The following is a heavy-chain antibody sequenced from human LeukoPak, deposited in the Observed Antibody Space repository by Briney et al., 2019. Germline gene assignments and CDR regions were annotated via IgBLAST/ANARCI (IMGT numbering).Heavy chain of an antibody. V-gene: IGHV1-2*06. CDR3: ARVGVDLWFDP. CDR2: IIPNSGGT. D-gene: IGHD3/OR15-3a*01. CDR1: GYTFTGYY. Sequence: ASVKVSCKASGYTFTGYYIHWVRRAPGQGLEWMGRIIPNSGGTNYAQKFQGRVTMTRDTSISTAYMELSRLTSDDTAVYYCARVGVDLWFDPWGQGTLVTVSS. J-gene: IGHJ5*02.